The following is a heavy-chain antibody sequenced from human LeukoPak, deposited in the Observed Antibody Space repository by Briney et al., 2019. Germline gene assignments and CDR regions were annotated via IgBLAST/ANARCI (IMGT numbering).Heavy chain of an antibody. CDR2: IRSKAYGGTT. CDR1: GFTFGDYA. Sequence: GGSLRLSCTASGFTFGDYAMSWVRQAPGKGLEWVGFIRSKAYGGTTEYAASVKGRFTISRDDSKSIAYLQMNSLKTEDTAVYYCAKALRGLLVGYFDYWGQGTLVTVSS. J-gene: IGHJ4*02. V-gene: IGHV3-49*04. CDR3: AKALRGLLVGYFDY. D-gene: IGHD1-26*01.